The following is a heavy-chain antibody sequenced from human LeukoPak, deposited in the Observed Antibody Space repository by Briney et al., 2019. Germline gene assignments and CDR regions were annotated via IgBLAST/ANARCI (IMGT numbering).Heavy chain of an antibody. D-gene: IGHD2-15*01. CDR1: GFTFGDYD. Sequence: PGGSLRLSCTASGFTFGDYDVTWVRQAPGKGLEWVCFIRSKAYGGTTEYAASVKGRFIISRDDSKTIAYLQMNSLKTEDTAVYYCARGLRGMDVWGQGTTVTVSS. J-gene: IGHJ6*02. CDR2: IRSKAYGGTT. CDR3: ARGLRGMDV. V-gene: IGHV3-49*04.